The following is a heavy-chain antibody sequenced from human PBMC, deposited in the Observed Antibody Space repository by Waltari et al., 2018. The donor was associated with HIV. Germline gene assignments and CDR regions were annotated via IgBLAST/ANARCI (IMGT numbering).Heavy chain of an antibody. D-gene: IGHD1-26*01. CDR1: GFSFRIHA. V-gene: IGHV3-23*01. CDR2: VSSSGTYT. J-gene: IGHJ4*02. Sequence: EVRLLESGGGLVKPGGALRLSCSASGFSFRIHAMGWGRQAPGKGLEWISAVSSSGTYTYYADSVKGRFIVSRDNSKNTLYLQMHSLRGEDMALYYCAKTPGRWGQGTLVTVSS. CDR3: AKTPGR.